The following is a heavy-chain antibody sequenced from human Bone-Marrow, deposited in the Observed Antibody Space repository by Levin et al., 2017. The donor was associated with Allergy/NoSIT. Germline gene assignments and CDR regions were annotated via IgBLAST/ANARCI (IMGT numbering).Heavy chain of an antibody. V-gene: IGHV3-74*01. CDR1: EFSFNNYW. D-gene: IGHD4-23*01. CDR3: ARDGGTVAAHDWYFDL. J-gene: IGHJ2*01. CDR2: IKTDGRAT. Sequence: SCAASEFSFNNYWMNWVRQAPGKGLVWVSRIKTDGRATTDSVKGRFTISRDNAKNTLYLQMNSLRVEDTAVYYCARDGGTVAAHDWYFDLWGRGTLVTVSS.